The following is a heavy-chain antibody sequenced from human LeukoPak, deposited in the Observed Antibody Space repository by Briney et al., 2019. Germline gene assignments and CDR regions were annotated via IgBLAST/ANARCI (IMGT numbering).Heavy chain of an antibody. Sequence: GGSLRLSCAASGFTFSNAWMSWVRQAPGKGLEWVGRIKSKTDGGTTDYAAPMKGRFTISRDDSKNTLYLQMNSLRAEDTAVYYCARDGGPYGGPMTWGQGTLVTVSS. V-gene: IGHV3-15*01. CDR1: GFTFSNAW. CDR2: IKSKTDGGTT. D-gene: IGHD4-23*01. CDR3: ARDGGPYGGPMT. J-gene: IGHJ4*02.